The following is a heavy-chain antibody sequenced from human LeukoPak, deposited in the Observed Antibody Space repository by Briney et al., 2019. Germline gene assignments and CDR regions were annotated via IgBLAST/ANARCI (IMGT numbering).Heavy chain of an antibody. V-gene: IGHV1-2*06. CDR1: GYAFTGYY. CDR3: ARGPSYSGSFFDY. Sequence: GASVKVSCTASGYAFTGYYMHWVRQAPGQGLEWMGRINPNSGGTNYAQKFQGRVTMTRDTSISTAYMELSRLRSDDTAVYYCARGPSYSGSFFDYWGQGTLVTVSS. J-gene: IGHJ4*02. CDR2: INPNSGGT. D-gene: IGHD1-26*01.